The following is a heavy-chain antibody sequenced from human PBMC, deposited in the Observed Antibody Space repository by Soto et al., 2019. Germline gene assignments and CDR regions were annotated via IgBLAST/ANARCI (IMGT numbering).Heavy chain of an antibody. CDR1: GFIFENFG. Sequence: GGSLRLSCVASGFIFENFGMSWVRQAPGKGLEWISSISGSGFKKYYADSVKGRFTISRDNSKSTVYLELNNLSAEDTAVYHCAKNQGVELVPLATVDWFDPWGQGSVVT. V-gene: IGHV3-23*01. D-gene: IGHD1-26*01. J-gene: IGHJ5*02. CDR3: AKNQGVELVPLATVDWFDP. CDR2: ISGSGFKK.